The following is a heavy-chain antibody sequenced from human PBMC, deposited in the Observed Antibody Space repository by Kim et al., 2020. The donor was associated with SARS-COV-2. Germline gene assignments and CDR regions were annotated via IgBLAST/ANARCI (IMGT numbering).Heavy chain of an antibody. V-gene: IGHV3-23*01. CDR3: AKHLYYDSSGYTVGY. Sequence: EPRKGRFTISRDNSKNTLDLQMNSLGAEDTGVYYCAKHLYYDSSGYTVGYWGQGTLVTVSS. J-gene: IGHJ4*02. D-gene: IGHD3-22*01.